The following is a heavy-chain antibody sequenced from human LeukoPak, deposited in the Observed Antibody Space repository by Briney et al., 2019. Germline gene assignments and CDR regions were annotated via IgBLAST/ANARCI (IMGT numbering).Heavy chain of an antibody. D-gene: IGHD6-13*01. CDR1: GYTFTSYY. V-gene: IGHV1-18*04. J-gene: IGHJ5*02. CDR3: ARVLRGYTYNWFDP. Sequence: ASVTVSCKASGYTFTSYYMHWVRQAPGQGLEWMGWISAYNGNTNYAQKLQGRVTMTTDTSTSTAYMELRSLRSDDTAVYYCARVLRGYTYNWFDPWGQGTLVTVSS. CDR2: ISAYNGNT.